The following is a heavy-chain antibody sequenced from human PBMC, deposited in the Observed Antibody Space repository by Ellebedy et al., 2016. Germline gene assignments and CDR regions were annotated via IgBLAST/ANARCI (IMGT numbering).Heavy chain of an antibody. CDR3: AKAGYSSSWYGGYYFDY. J-gene: IGHJ4*02. Sequence: GGSLRLXCAASGFTFSSYAMSWVRQAPGKGLEWVSAISGSGGSTYYADSVKGRFTISRDNSKNTLYLQMNSLRAEDTAVYYCAKAGYSSSWYGGYYFDYWGQGTLVTVSS. CDR2: ISGSGGST. CDR1: GFTFSSYA. V-gene: IGHV3-23*01. D-gene: IGHD6-13*01.